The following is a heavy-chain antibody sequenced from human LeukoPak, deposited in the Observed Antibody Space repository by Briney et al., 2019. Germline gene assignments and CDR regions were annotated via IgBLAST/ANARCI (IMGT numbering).Heavy chain of an antibody. Sequence: SGGSLRLSCAASGFTFSSYSMNWVRQAPGKGLEWVSSISSSSSYIYYADSVKGRFTISRDNAKNSLYLQVNSLRAEDTAVYYCARAPRGSGYYSFDYWGQGTLVTVSS. CDR1: GFTFSSYS. J-gene: IGHJ4*02. V-gene: IGHV3-21*01. CDR2: ISSSSSYI. D-gene: IGHD3-3*01. CDR3: ARAPRGSGYYSFDY.